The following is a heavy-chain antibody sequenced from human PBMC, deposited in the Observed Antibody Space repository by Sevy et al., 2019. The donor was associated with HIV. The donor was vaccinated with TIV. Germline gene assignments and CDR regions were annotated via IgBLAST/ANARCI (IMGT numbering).Heavy chain of an antibody. D-gene: IGHD5-18*01. V-gene: IGHV3-30-3*01. CDR2: ISYDGSNQ. CDR3: ARDGYSYGNDY. J-gene: IGHJ4*02. CDR1: EFTFSNYA. Sequence: GGSLRLSCAASEFTFSNYAMHWVRQAPGKGLEWVAVISYDGSNQHYADSVRGRFTISRDNSKNTLYLQMNSLRGEDTVVYYCARDGYSYGNDYWGQGTLVTVSS.